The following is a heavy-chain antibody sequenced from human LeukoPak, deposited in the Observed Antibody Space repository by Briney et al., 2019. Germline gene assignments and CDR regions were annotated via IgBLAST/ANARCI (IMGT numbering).Heavy chain of an antibody. CDR1: GFTVSNNY. CDR2: IHSGGTT. J-gene: IGHJ4*02. CDR3: ARDSDSGYGPFAS. Sequence: GGSLRLSCAASGFTVSNNYMSWVRQAPGKGPEWVSVIHSGGTTNYADSVQGRFTISRDNSKTTVYLHMNSLRAEDTAVYYCARDSDSGYGPFASWGQGTLVTVSS. V-gene: IGHV3-53*01. D-gene: IGHD5-12*01.